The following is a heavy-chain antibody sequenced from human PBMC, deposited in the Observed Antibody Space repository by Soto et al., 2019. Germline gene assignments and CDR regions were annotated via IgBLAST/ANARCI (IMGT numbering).Heavy chain of an antibody. Sequence: PGGSLRLSCAASGFTFSSYAMSWVRQAPGKGLEWVSAISGSGGNTYYADSVKGLFTISRDNSKNTLYLQMNSLRAEDTAVYYSAKDSPFDDSSGYYDAFDIWGQGTMVTVSS. CDR1: GFTFSSYA. J-gene: IGHJ3*02. D-gene: IGHD3-22*01. CDR3: AKDSPFDDSSGYYDAFDI. V-gene: IGHV3-23*01. CDR2: ISGSGGNT.